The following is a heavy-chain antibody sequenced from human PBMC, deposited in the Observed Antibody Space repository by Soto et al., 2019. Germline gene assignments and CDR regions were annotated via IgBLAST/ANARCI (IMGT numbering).Heavy chain of an antibody. J-gene: IGHJ4*02. CDR2: INYSGVST. CDR3: VSDPNWEWGY. V-gene: IGHV3-23*01. CDR1: GFVFARND. D-gene: IGHD1-26*01. Sequence: PGGSLRLCCAASGFVFARNDMNWVRQRPGKGLEWVSNINYSGVSTYYSDAVKGRFTISRDNSRNILHLEMNSLTVDDTAVYYCVSDPNWEWGYWGQGTPVTVSS.